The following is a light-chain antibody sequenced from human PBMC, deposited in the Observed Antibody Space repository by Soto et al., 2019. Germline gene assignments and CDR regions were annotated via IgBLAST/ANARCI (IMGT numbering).Light chain of an antibody. V-gene: IGKV3-11*01. J-gene: IGKJ2*01. CDR2: ETS. CDR3: QQRSNWQYT. Sequence: EIVLTQSPATLSLSPGERATLSCRASQSVSSYLAWYQQKPGQAPRLLIYETSNRATGIPARFSGSGSGTDFTLTISGLEPEDFAVYYCQQRSNWQYTFGLGTRLEIK. CDR1: QSVSSY.